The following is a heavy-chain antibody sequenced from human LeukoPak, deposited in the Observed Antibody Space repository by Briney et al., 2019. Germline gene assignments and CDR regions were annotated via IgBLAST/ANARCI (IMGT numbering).Heavy chain of an antibody. J-gene: IGHJ4*02. Sequence: SETLSLTCTVSGYSISSGHFWSWIRPPPGKGLEWIGSIYGSGTTYYDPPLRSRVSISADTSKNRFSLELSSVTAADTAVYYCASVGGGSPYWGQGTLVTVSS. V-gene: IGHV4-38-2*02. CDR3: ASVGGGSPY. D-gene: IGHD3-16*01. CDR1: GYSISSGHF. CDR2: IYGSGTT.